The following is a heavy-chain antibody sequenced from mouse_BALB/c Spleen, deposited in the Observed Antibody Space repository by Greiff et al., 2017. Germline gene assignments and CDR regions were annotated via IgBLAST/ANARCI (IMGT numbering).Heavy chain of an antibody. J-gene: IGHJ4*01. CDR1: GDSITSGY. CDR3: ARYQADGYYPYYAMDY. CDR2: ISYSGST. D-gene: IGHD2-3*01. V-gene: IGHV3-8*02. Sequence: EVKLQESGPSLVKPSQTLSLTCSVTGDSITSGYWNWIRKFPGNKLEYMGYISYSGSTYYNPSLKSRISITRDTSKNQYYLQLNSVTTEDTATYYCARYQADGYYPYYAMDYWGQGTSVTVSS.